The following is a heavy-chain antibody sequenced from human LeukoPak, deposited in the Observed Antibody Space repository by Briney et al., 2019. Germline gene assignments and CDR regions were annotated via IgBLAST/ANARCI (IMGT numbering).Heavy chain of an antibody. CDR2: ISSSSSYI. J-gene: IGHJ5*02. Sequence: PGGSLRLSCAASGFTFSSYSMNWVRQAPGKGLGWVSSISSSSSYIYYADSVKGRFTISRDNAKNSLYLQMNSLRAEDTAVYYCARVYSSSNQLYNWFDPWGQGTLVTVSS. D-gene: IGHD6-13*01. CDR3: ARVYSSSNQLYNWFDP. V-gene: IGHV3-21*01. CDR1: GFTFSSYS.